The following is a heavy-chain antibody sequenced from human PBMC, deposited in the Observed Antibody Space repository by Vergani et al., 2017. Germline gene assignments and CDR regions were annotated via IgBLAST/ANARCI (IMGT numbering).Heavy chain of an antibody. J-gene: IGHJ5*02. CDR1: GVSVTDYN. CDR3: AGGTHSGQRADR. D-gene: IGHD6-25*01. V-gene: IGHV4-4*09. Sequence: QAQLQESGPGLVKPSETLSLTCHVFGVSVTDYNCNWIRQAPGKGLEWVGSLSTTGGATHASHNPSLKRRVSISVDTYKSQFPLRLTSATAADSAIYYGAGGTHSGQRADRWGQGLLVSVSS. CDR2: LSTTGGA.